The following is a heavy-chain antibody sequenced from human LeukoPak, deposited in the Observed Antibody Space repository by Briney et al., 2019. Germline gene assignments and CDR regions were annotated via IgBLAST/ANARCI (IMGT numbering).Heavy chain of an antibody. J-gene: IGHJ3*02. CDR1: GFTFNNAW. V-gene: IGHV3-15*01. D-gene: IGHD1-26*01. Sequence: GGSLRLSCTASGFTFNNAWMNWVRQAPGKGLEWVGRIKSKSDSGTTEYATPVKGRFTISREDSKNTLYLQMNSLKTEDSAVYYCATDSGLDSGGYYYAFDIWGQGTMVTVSS. CDR3: ATDSGLDSGGYYYAFDI. CDR2: IKSKSDSGTT.